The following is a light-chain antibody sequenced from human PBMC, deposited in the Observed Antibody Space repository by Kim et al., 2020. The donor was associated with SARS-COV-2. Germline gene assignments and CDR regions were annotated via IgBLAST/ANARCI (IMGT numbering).Light chain of an antibody. V-gene: IGKV3-15*01. Sequence: VSPGERATLACRASQSVSSNLAWYQQKPGQAPRLLIYGASTRATGIPARFSGSGSGTEFTLTISSLQSEDFAVYYCQQYNNWPGTFGQGTKVDIK. CDR3: QQYNNWPGT. CDR2: GAS. CDR1: QSVSSN. J-gene: IGKJ1*01.